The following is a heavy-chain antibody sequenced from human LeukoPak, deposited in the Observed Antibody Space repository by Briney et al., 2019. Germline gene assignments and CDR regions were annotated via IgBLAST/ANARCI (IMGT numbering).Heavy chain of an antibody. J-gene: IGHJ4*02. CDR3: AHSSSWDYYFDY. D-gene: IGHD6-13*01. Sequence: GGSLRLSCAVSGSTFSSYWMNWVRQAPGKGLEWVSAISGSGGSTYYADSVKGRFTISRDNSKNTLYLQMNSLRAEDTAVYYCAHSSSWDYYFDYWGQGTLVTVSS. CDR1: GSTFSSYW. V-gene: IGHV3-23*01. CDR2: ISGSGGST.